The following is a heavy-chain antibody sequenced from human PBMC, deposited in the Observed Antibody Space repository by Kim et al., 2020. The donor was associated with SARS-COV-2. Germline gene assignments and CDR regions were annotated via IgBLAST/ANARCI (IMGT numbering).Heavy chain of an antibody. CDR3: TTVSMG. CDR1: GIPFSNAW. D-gene: IGHD3-10*01. V-gene: IGHV3-15*01. Sequence: GGSLRLSCAVSGIPFSNAWFNWVRQAPGKGLEWVGRIKSKSDGGTADLAAPVKGRFAISRDDSKNTLYLLMNSLRTDDSAGYYCTTVSMGWGQGTLVTV. J-gene: IGHJ4*02. CDR2: IKSKSDGGTA.